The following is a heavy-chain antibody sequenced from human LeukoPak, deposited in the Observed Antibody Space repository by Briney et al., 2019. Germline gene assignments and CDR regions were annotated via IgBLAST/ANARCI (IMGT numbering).Heavy chain of an antibody. CDR3: AKETGYSGYDYGDY. D-gene: IGHD5-12*01. J-gene: IGHJ4*02. V-gene: IGHV3-53*01. CDR2: IYSGGST. Sequence: GGSLRLSCAVSGFTVSSNYMSWVRQAPGKGLEWVSVIYSGGSTYYADSVKGRFTISRGNSKNTLYLQMNSLRAEDTAVYYCAKETGYSGYDYGDYWGQGTLVTVSS. CDR1: GFTVSSNY.